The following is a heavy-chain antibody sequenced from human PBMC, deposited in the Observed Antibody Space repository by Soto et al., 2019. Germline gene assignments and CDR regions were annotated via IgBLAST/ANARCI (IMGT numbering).Heavy chain of an antibody. CDR3: ARDRAYSAFSYYMDV. V-gene: IGHV3-66*01. D-gene: IGHD3-3*02. Sequence: GGSLRLSCAASGFTVSSNYMSWVRQAPGKGLEWVSVIYSGGSTYYADSAKGRFTISRDNSKNTLYLQMNSLRAEDTAVYYCARDRAYSAFSYYMDVWGKGTTVTVSS. CDR1: GFTVSSNY. J-gene: IGHJ6*03. CDR2: IYSGGST.